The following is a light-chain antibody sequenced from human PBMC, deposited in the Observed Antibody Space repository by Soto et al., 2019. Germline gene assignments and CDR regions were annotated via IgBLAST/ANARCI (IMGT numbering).Light chain of an antibody. CDR2: DVS. Sequence: QSALTQPASVSGSPGQSITISCAGTSSDIGAYNYVSWYQQHPGKAPKLLIYDVSNRTSGISNRFSGSKSGNTASLTISGLQVEDEADYYCISLTSSPSYVFGTGTKVTVL. CDR1: SSDIGAYNY. J-gene: IGLJ1*01. V-gene: IGLV2-14*03. CDR3: ISLTSSPSYV.